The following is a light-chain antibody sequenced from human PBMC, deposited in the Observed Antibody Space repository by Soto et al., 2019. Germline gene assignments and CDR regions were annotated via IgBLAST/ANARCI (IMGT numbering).Light chain of an antibody. Sequence: DIQMTQSPSSLSASVGDRVTITCRSSQSISSYLNWYQQKPGKAPKLLIYDASSLQSGVPSRFSGSGSGTEFTLTISGLLPEDVATYHCQQPNTLPFTLGQGTRLEIK. CDR1: QSISSY. CDR3: QQPNTLPFT. CDR2: DAS. V-gene: IGKV1-39*01. J-gene: IGKJ5*01.